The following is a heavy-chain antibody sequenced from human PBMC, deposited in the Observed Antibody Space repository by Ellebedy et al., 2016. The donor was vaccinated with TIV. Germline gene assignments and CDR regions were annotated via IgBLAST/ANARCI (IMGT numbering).Heavy chain of an antibody. CDR2: ISPHTGNT. V-gene: IGHV1-18*04. D-gene: IGHD4-17*01. Sequence: AASVKVSCKASGYTLSNYGVTWVRRAPGQGLEWMGWISPHTGNTNYAQKLQGRVTMTTDTSTSTAYMELISLRSEDSAVYYCTRDRVGVTTFVYWGQGTVVTVSS. J-gene: IGHJ4*02. CDR1: GYTLSNYG. CDR3: TRDRVGVTTFVY.